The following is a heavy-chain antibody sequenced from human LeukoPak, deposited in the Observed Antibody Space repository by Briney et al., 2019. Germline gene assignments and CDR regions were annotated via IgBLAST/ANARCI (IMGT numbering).Heavy chain of an antibody. CDR3: ARSYSSGWLYYYYMDV. Sequence: SETLSLTCTVSGGSISSSSYYWSWIRQPPGKGLEWIGEINHSGSTNYNPSLKSRVTISVDTSKNQFSLKLSSVTAADTAVYYCARSYSSGWLYYYYMDVWGKGTTVTVSS. V-gene: IGHV4-39*07. CDR1: GGSISSSSYY. CDR2: INHSGST. D-gene: IGHD6-19*01. J-gene: IGHJ6*03.